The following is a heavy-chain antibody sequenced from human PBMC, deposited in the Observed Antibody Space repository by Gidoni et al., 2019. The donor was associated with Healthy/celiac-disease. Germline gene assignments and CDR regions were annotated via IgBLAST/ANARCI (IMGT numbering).Heavy chain of an antibody. D-gene: IGHD3-22*01. J-gene: IGHJ4*02. CDR2: IRSKAYGRTT. CDR3: TRGPLYDSSGYYYGDY. Sequence: EVQLVESGGGLVKPGRSMRLSCTASGFTFGDYAMSWFRQAPGKGLEWVGFIRSKAYGRTTEYAASVKGIFTISRDDSKSIAYLQMNSLKTEDTAVYYCTRGPLYDSSGYYYGDYWGQGTLVTVSS. V-gene: IGHV3-49*05. CDR1: GFTFGDYA.